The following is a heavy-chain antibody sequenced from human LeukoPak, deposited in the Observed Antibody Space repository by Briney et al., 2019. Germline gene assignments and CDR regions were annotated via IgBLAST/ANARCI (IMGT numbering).Heavy chain of an antibody. J-gene: IGHJ4*02. CDR3: ARAGSSALFDY. V-gene: IGHV4-61*02. CDR1: GGSISSGSYY. D-gene: IGHD3-22*01. CDR2: IYTSGST. Sequence: PSETLSLTCTVSGGSISSGSYYWRWIRQPAGKGLEWIGRIYTSGSTNYNPSLKSRVTISVDTSKNQFSLKLSSVTAADTAVYYCARAGSSALFDYWGQGTLVTVSS.